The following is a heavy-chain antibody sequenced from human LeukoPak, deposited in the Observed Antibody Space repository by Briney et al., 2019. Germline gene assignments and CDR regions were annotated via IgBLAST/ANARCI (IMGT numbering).Heavy chain of an antibody. V-gene: IGHV1-69*05. CDR2: IIPIFGTG. CDR3: ARSDRNDFWSGYHSYYYYSMDV. J-gene: IGHJ6*03. CDR1: GGTFSSYA. Sequence: SVKVSCKASGGTFSSYAISWVRQAPGQGLEWMGGIIPIFGTGNYAQKFQGRVTITTDESTSTAYMELSSLRSEDTAVYYCARSDRNDFWSGYHSYYYYSMDVWGKGTTVTVSS. D-gene: IGHD3-3*01.